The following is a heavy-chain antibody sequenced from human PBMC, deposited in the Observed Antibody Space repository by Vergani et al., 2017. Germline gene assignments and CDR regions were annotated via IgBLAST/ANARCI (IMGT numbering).Heavy chain of an antibody. D-gene: IGHD3-9*01. CDR2: ISSSSSTI. V-gene: IGHV3-48*01. J-gene: IGHJ4*02. CDR3: AREGLRVRYFDWLSPFDY. Sequence: EVQLVESGGGLVQPGGSLRLSCAASGFTFSSYSMNWVRQAPGKGLEWVSYISSSSSTIYYADSVKGRFTISRDNAKNSLYLQMNSLRAEDTAVYYCAREGLRVRYFDWLSPFDYWGQGTLVTVSS. CDR1: GFTFSSYS.